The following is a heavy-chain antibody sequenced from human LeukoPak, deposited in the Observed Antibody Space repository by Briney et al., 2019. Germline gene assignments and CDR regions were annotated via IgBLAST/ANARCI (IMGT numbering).Heavy chain of an antibody. D-gene: IGHD1-7*01. J-gene: IGHJ5*02. V-gene: IGHV4-61*02. CDR2: IYTSGST. CDR3: AREREELYNWFDP. CDR1: GGSISSGSYY. Sequence: SETLSLTCTVSGGSISSGSYYWSWIRQPAGTGLEWIGRIYTSGSTNYNPSLKSRVTISVDTSRNQFSLKLSSVTAADTAVYYCAREREELYNWFDPWGQGTLVTVSS.